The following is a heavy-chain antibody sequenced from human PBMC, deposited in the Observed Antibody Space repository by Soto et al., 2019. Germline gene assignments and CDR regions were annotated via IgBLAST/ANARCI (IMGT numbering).Heavy chain of an antibody. D-gene: IGHD3-3*01. Sequence: ASVKVSCKASGYTFTSYDINWVRQATGQGFDWMGWMNPNSGNTGYAQKFQGRVTMTRNTSISTAYMELSSLRSEDTAVYYCAAGLPYYDDYYYMDVWGKGTTVTVSS. CDR1: GYTFTSYD. V-gene: IGHV1-8*01. CDR2: MNPNSGNT. CDR3: AAGLPYYDDYYYMDV. J-gene: IGHJ6*03.